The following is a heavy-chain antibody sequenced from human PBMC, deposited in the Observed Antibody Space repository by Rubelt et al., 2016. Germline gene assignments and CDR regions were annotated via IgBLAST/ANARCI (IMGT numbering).Heavy chain of an antibody. D-gene: IGHD3-22*01. CDR2: IKREGSAT. CDR3: VRGYFDSIDSYYGAF. CDR1: GFTISSYW. Sequence: EVQLVESGGGLVQPGGSLRLSCAASGFTISSYWMSWVRQAPGKGLEWVANIKREGSATYYVDSVKGRFTISRDKANNSLFLQMNSRRAANTAEDYCVRGYFDSIDSYYGAFWGQGALVTVSS. J-gene: IGHJ4*02. V-gene: IGHV3-7*01.